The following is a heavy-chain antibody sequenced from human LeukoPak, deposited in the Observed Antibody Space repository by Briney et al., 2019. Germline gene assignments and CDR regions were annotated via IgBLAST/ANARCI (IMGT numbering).Heavy chain of an antibody. CDR2: INPNSGGT. CDR1: GYTFTGYY. Sequence: GASEKVSCKASGYTFTGYYMHWVRQAPGQGLEWMGWINPNSGGTNYSQKFQGRVTMTRDTSISTAYMELSRLRSDDTAVYYCARGSSGWSSFDYWGQGTLVTVSS. J-gene: IGHJ4*02. V-gene: IGHV1-2*02. D-gene: IGHD6-19*01. CDR3: ARGSSGWSSFDY.